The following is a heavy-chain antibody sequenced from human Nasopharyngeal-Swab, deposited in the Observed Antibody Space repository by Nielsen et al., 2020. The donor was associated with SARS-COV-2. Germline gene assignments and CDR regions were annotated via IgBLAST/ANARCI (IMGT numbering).Heavy chain of an antibody. CDR3: ARDPHGVRGAMQDAFDL. J-gene: IGHJ3*01. CDR2: INGEESRT. CDR1: GFTFNNYW. V-gene: IGHV3-74*01. D-gene: IGHD3-16*01. Sequence: GGSLRLSCAVSGFTFNNYWMHWVRQAPGKGLVWVSRINGEESRTSYADSVKARFTISRDNAKNTLYLQMNSLRADDAAMYYCARDPHGVRGAMQDAFDLWGQGTMVTVSS.